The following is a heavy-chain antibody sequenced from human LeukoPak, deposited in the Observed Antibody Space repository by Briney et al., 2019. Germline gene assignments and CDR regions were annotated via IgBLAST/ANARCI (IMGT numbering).Heavy chain of an antibody. CDR2: ISYDGSNK. D-gene: IGHD6-13*01. CDR3: AKGGPGTAAGVDY. Sequence: GGSLRLSCAASGFTFSSYGMHWVRQAPGKGPEWVAVISYDGSNKYYADSVKGRFTISRDNSKNTLYLQMNSLRAEDTAVYYCAKGGPGTAAGVDYWGQGTLVTVSS. J-gene: IGHJ4*02. CDR1: GFTFSSYG. V-gene: IGHV3-30*18.